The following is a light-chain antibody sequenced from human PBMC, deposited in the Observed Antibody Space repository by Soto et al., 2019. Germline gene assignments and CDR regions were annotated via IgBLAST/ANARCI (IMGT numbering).Light chain of an antibody. CDR2: WAS. Sequence: DIVMTQSPDSLAVSLGERPTINCKSSQSILYSDNKKNYLAWYQHKPGQPPNLLIYWASTRASGVPDRFSGSGSGTDFTLTISSLQTEDVAVYYCQQYYDAPRTFGQGTKVEIK. J-gene: IGKJ2*01. CDR3: QQYYDAPRT. V-gene: IGKV4-1*01. CDR1: QSILYSDNKKNY.